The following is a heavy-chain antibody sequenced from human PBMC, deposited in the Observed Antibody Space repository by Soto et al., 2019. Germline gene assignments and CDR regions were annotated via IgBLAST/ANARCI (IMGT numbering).Heavy chain of an antibody. D-gene: IGHD3-16*01. CDR3: ARDNDNGISSFDY. Sequence: SQTLSLTCAISGDSVFSTSAAWNWIRQSPSRGLEWLGRTYYRSKWFNNYAASVKSRITINPDTSKNQFSLQLSSVTPEDTAVYYCARDNDNGISSFDYWGQGNLVTVSS. J-gene: IGHJ4*02. V-gene: IGHV6-1*01. CDR1: GDSVFSTSAA. CDR2: TYYRSKWFN.